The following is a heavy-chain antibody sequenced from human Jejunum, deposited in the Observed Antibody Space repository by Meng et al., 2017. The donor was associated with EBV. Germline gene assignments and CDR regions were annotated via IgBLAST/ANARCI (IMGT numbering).Heavy chain of an antibody. CDR2: IYYSGST. CDR3: AGLRYSGYDRAFDY. V-gene: IGHV4-61*01. CDR1: GGSVNSGNVY. Sequence: QLQEPGPGLVQPSETLSLTCTVSGGSVNSGNVYWSWIRQPPGKGLEWIGYIYYSGSTNYIPSLKSRVTISLDTSKNQFSLKLSPVTAADTAVYYCAGLRYSGYDRAFDYWGQGALVTVSS. D-gene: IGHD5-12*01. J-gene: IGHJ4*02.